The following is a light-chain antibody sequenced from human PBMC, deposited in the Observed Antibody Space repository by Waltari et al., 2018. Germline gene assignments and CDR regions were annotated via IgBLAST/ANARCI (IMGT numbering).Light chain of an antibody. Sequence: QSALTQPASVSGSPGQSITISCTGTSSDVGTYNLVSWYQQHPGEAPKLLIYEATKRPSGVSNLFSASKSGNTASLTISGLQVEDEADYYCCSYATIGTLYVFGTGTKVTVL. CDR2: EAT. V-gene: IGLV2-23*01. CDR1: SSDVGTYNL. J-gene: IGLJ1*01. CDR3: CSYATIGTLYV.